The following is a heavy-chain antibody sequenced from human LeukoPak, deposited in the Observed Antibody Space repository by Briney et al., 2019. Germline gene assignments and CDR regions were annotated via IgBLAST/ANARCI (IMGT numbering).Heavy chain of an antibody. CDR2: INHSGST. J-gene: IGHJ4*02. CDR3: ARRRLANPLGIDY. Sequence: SETLSLTCAVYGGSFSGYYWSWIRQPPGKGLEWIGEINHSGSTNYNPSLKSRVTISVDTSKNQFSLKLSSVTAADTAVYYCARRRLANPLGIDYWGQGTLVTVSS. D-gene: IGHD7-27*01. CDR1: GGSFSGYY. V-gene: IGHV4-34*01.